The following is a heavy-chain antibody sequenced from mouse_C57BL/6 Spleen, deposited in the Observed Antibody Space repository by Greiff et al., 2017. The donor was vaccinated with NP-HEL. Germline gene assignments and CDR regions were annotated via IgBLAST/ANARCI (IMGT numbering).Heavy chain of an antibody. CDR3: AREGYDYDGEFAY. CDR1: GYTFTSYW. CDR2: IHPNSGST. J-gene: IGHJ3*01. Sequence: VQLQQPGAELVKPGASVKLSCKASGYTFTSYWMHWVKQRPGQGLEWIGMIHPNSGSTNYNEKFKSKATLTVDKSSSTAYMQLSSLTSEDSAVYYCAREGYDYDGEFAYWGQGTLVTVSA. V-gene: IGHV1-64*01. D-gene: IGHD2-4*01.